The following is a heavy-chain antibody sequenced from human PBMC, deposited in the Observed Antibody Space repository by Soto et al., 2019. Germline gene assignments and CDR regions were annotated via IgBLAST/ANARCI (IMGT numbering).Heavy chain of an antibody. CDR2: TYYRSKWYN. J-gene: IGHJ4*02. V-gene: IGHV6-1*01. Sequence: SQTLSRTCGISGDSVSSDVTAWIWIRQSPSRGLEWLGRTYYRSKWYNEYAVSVKSRITINPDTSRNQFSLQLTSVTPEDTAVYYCARGNYAFDHWGQGALVTVSS. CDR3: ARGNYAFDH. CDR1: GDSVSSDVTA. D-gene: IGHD3-16*01.